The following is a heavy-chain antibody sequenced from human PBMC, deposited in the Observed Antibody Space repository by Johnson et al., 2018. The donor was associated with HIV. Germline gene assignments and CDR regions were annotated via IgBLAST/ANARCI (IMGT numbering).Heavy chain of an antibody. Sequence: VRLVESGGGLVQPGGSLRLSCAASGFTFSSYWMSWVRQAPGKGLEWVANIKHDGSEKYYVDSVKGRFTISRDNAKNSLYLQMNSLRAEDTAMYYCARQFRSVGAPDAFDIWGQGTMVTVSS. J-gene: IGHJ3*02. CDR2: IKHDGSEK. CDR1: GFTFSSYW. D-gene: IGHD3-16*01. CDR3: ARQFRSVGAPDAFDI. V-gene: IGHV3-7*01.